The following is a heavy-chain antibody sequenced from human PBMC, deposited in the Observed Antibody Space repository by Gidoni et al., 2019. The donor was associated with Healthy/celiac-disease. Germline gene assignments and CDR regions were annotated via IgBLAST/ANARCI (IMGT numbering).Heavy chain of an antibody. CDR1: GFTFSDYY. J-gene: IGHJ2*01. CDR3: ASVVVVVTEIGNWYFDL. CDR2: ISSSSSYT. V-gene: IGHV3-11*06. Sequence: CAASGFTFSDYYMSWIRQAQGKGLEWVSYISSSSSYTNYADSVKGRFTISRDNAKNSLYLQMNSLRAEDTAVYYCASVVVVVTEIGNWYFDLWGRGTLVTVSS. D-gene: IGHD2-21*02.